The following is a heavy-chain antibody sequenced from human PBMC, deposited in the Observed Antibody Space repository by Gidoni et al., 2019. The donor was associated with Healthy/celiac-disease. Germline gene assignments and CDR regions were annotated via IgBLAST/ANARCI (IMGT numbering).Heavy chain of an antibody. J-gene: IGHJ4*02. V-gene: IGHV3-7*03. Sequence: GFTFSSYWMSWVRQAPGKGLEWVANIKQDGSEKYYVDSVKGRFTISRDNAKNSLYLQMNSLRAEDTAVYYCARDDRYYDSSGYSYWGQGTLVTVSS. D-gene: IGHD3-22*01. CDR3: ARDDRYYDSSGYSY. CDR2: IKQDGSEK. CDR1: GFTFSSYW.